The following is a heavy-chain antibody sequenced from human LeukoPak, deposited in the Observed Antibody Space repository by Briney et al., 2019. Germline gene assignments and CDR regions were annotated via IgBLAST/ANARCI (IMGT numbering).Heavy chain of an antibody. J-gene: IGHJ5*02. CDR1: GGSISSSSYY. Sequence: PSETLSLTCTVSGGSISSSSYYWGWIRQPPGKGLEWIGSIYYSGSTNYNPSLKSRVTISVDTSKNQFSLKLSSVTAADMAVYYCARLSSMRFLTVWREFDPWGQGTLVTVSS. V-gene: IGHV4-39*07. D-gene: IGHD3-9*01. CDR3: ARLSSMRFLTVWREFDP. CDR2: IYYSGST.